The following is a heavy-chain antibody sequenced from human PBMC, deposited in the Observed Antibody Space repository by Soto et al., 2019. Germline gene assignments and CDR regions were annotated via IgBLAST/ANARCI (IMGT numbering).Heavy chain of an antibody. CDR2: INTYNGNT. J-gene: IGHJ5*02. Sequence: QVQLLQSGAEVKKPGASVKVSCKASGYTFINYGISWVRQAPGQGLEWMGWINTYNGNTNSAKKFQGRVTMTTDTPTSTAYMELRSRRSDDTAVYHGAREPVGPAWFDPWGQGTLVTVSS. CDR1: GYTFINYG. CDR3: AREPVGPAWFDP. V-gene: IGHV1-18*01. D-gene: IGHD1-26*01.